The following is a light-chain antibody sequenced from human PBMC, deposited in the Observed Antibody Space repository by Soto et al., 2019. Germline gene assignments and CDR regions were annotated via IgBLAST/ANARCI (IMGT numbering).Light chain of an antibody. V-gene: IGKV1-5*01. J-gene: IGKJ1*01. CDR2: DAS. CDR3: QQYNSYSWT. Sequence: DIQMTQSPSTLSASVGDRVTITCRASQSISDWLAWYQQKPGKAPKLLIYDASSLKSGVPSRFSGSGSGTEFTLTISSLQPDDFATYYCQQYNSYSWTFGQGTKVDIK. CDR1: QSISDW.